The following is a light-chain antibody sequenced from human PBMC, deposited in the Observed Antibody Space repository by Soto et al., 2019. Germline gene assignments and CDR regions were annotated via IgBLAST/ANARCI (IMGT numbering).Light chain of an antibody. V-gene: IGKV1-5*01. Sequence: DIQMTQSPSTLSASVGDRVTITCRASQSISSWLAWYQQKPGKAPKLLIYDASSLESGVPSRFSGSESGTEFTLTISSLQPDDFATYYCQQYNSYPWTFGQGTKVEIK. CDR3: QQYNSYPWT. CDR2: DAS. J-gene: IGKJ1*01. CDR1: QSISSW.